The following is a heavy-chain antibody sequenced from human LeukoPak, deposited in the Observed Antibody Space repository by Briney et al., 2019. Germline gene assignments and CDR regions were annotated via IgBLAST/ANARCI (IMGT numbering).Heavy chain of an antibody. D-gene: IGHD1-1*01. CDR2: INPNSGGT. V-gene: IGHV1-2*04. J-gene: IGHJ4*02. CDR3: ARGASGIQLELGD. CDR1: GGTFSSYA. Sequence: ASVKVSCKASGGTFSSYAISWVRQAPGQGLEWMGWINPNSGGTNYAQKFQGWVTMTRDTTISTAYMELSRLRSDDTAVYYCARGASGIQLELGDWGQGTLVTVSS.